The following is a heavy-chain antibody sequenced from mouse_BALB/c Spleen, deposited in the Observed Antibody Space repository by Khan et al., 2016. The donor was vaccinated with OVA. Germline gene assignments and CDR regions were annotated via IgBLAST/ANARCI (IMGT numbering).Heavy chain of an antibody. CDR1: GFTFSNYW. V-gene: IGHV6-6*02. CDR3: TPYGNYAAMDY. CDR2: IRLKSNNYAT. J-gene: IGHJ4*01. D-gene: IGHD2-1*01. Sequence: EVKLEESGGGLVQPGGSMKLSCVASGFTFSNYWMNWVRQSPEKGLEWVAEIRLKSNNYATHYAVSVKGRFTISRDDSKSSVYLQMNNLRAEDTGIYYCTPYGNYAAMDYWGQGTSVTVSS.